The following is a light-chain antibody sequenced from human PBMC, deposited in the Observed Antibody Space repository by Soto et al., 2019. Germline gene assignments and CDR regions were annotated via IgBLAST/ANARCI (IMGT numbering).Light chain of an antibody. Sequence: EMVLTQSLATLSVSPGERATLSCRASQGVSSYLAWYQQKPGQAPRLLIYDASNRATGIPARFSGSGSGTDFTLTISRLEPEDFAVYYCQQYGSPGTFGQGTKVDI. CDR2: DAS. V-gene: IGKV3-11*01. CDR3: QQYGSPGT. J-gene: IGKJ1*01. CDR1: QGVSSY.